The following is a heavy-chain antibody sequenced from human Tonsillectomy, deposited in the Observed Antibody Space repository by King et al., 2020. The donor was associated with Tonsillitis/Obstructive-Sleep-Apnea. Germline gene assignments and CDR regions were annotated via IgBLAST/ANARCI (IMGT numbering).Heavy chain of an antibody. CDR1: GFTVSSNY. CDR3: ARKYSGSYYSQGLDAFDI. V-gene: IGHV3-53*01. Sequence: EVQLVESGGGLIQPGGSLRLSCAASGFTVSSNYMSWVRQAPGKGLEWVSVIYSGGSTYYADSVKGRFTISRDNSKNTLYLQMNSLRAEDTAVYYCARKYSGSYYSQGLDAFDIWGQGTMVTVSS. J-gene: IGHJ3*02. CDR2: IYSGGST. D-gene: IGHD1-26*01.